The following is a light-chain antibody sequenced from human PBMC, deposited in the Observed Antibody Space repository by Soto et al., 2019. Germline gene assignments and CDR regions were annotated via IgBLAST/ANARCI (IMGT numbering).Light chain of an antibody. J-gene: IGLJ2*01. CDR1: KLGDKY. Sequence: SSELTQAPSVSVSAGQTATITCSGAKLGDKYACWYQQKSGQSPVLVIYQDSKRPSGIPERFSGSNSGNTATLTISGTQAMDEADYYCQAWDSSTSVVFGGGTKLTVL. V-gene: IGLV3-1*01. CDR2: QDS. CDR3: QAWDSSTSVV.